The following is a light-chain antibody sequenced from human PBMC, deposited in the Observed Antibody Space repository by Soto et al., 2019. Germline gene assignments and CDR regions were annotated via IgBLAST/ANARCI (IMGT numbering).Light chain of an antibody. V-gene: IGKV1-27*01. J-gene: IGKJ1*01. Sequence: DIQMTQSPSPLSASVGDRVTITCRASQDIADYLAWYQQRPGQAPKLLIYAASTLQSGVPSRFSGSGSGTGVTLTIRSVQPEDVATHYCQRYSSPPWTFGQGTTVEIK. CDR2: AAS. CDR1: QDIADY. CDR3: QRYSSPPWT.